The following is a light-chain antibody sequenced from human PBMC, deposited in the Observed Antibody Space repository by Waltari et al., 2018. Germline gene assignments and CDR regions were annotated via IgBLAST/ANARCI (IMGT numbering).Light chain of an antibody. Sequence: IQLTQSPSTLSPSVGARVTLTCRASQSIATWLAWYQQKPGKAPNLLIYEASSLGSGVPSRFSGSGSGTEFTLTISSLQPDDFATYYCQQYNSYPWTFGQGTKVEIK. CDR3: QQYNSYPWT. CDR1: QSIATW. V-gene: IGKV1-5*03. J-gene: IGKJ1*01. CDR2: EAS.